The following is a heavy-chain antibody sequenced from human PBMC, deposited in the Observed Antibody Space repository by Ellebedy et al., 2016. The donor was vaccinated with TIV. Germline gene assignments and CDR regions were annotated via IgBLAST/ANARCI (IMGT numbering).Heavy chain of an antibody. V-gene: IGHV1-3*01. CDR2: INAGTGNT. D-gene: IGHD6-19*01. Sequence: AASVKVSCKASGYTFTSYAMHWVRQAPGQRLEWMGWINAGTGNTKYSQKFQGRVTITRDTSASTAYMEVSSLRSEDTAVYYCARLVRSVAVAGSYYYMDVWGKGTTVTVSS. CDR1: GYTFTSYA. J-gene: IGHJ6*03. CDR3: ARLVRSVAVAGSYYYMDV.